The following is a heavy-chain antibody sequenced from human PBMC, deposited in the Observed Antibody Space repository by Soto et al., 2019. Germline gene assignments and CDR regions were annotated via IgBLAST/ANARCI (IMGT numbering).Heavy chain of an antibody. CDR1: GFTFSSYA. Sequence: PGGSLRLSCAASGFTFSSYAMHWVRQAPGKGLEWVAVISYDGSNKYYADSVKGRFTISRDNSKNTLYLQMNSLRAEDTAVYYCARGGYYDSSGYRLDYWGQGTLVTVSS. V-gene: IGHV3-30-3*01. J-gene: IGHJ4*02. CDR3: ARGGYYDSSGYRLDY. CDR2: ISYDGSNK. D-gene: IGHD3-22*01.